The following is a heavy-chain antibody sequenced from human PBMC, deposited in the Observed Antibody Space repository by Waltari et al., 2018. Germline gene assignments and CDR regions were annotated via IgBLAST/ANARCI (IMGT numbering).Heavy chain of an antibody. J-gene: IGHJ5*02. CDR3: ANNEWGLPVS. V-gene: IGHV4-38-2*02. CDR2: IYYSGTI. D-gene: IGHD1-26*01. Sequence: QVQLQESGPGLVKPSEDLSLTCTVSGYSISSGYWWGWIRQPPGKGLDWIASIYYSGTIQYNPSLGSRATISADTSKNQFSLRLTSVTAADTAVYYCANNEWGLPVSWGQGTVVTVSS. CDR1: GYSISSGYW.